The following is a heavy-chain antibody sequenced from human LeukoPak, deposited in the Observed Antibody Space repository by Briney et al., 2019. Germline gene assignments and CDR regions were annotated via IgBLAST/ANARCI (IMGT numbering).Heavy chain of an antibody. CDR1: GFTFSSYA. Sequence: GGSLRLSCAASGFTFSSYAMSWVRQAPWKGLEWVSAISGSGGSTYYADSVKGRFTISRDNSKNTLYLQMNSLRAEDTAVYYCAKDLGYSGDPPAYFESWGQGTLVTVSS. CDR2: ISGSGGST. J-gene: IGHJ4*02. D-gene: IGHD2-21*02. CDR3: AKDLGYSGDPPAYFES. V-gene: IGHV3-23*01.